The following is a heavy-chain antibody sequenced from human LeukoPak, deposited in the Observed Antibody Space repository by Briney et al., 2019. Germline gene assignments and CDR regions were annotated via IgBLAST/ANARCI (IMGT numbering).Heavy chain of an antibody. CDR3: ATGLLEWLILDY. D-gene: IGHD3-3*01. CDR1: GFTVSSNY. V-gene: IGHV3-53*01. CDR2: IYSGGST. J-gene: IGHJ4*02. Sequence: GGSLRLSCAASGFTVSSNYMSWVRQAPEKGLEWVSVIYSGGSTYYADSVKGRFTISRDNSKNTLYLQMNSLRAEDTAVYYCATGLLEWLILDYWGQGTLVTVSS.